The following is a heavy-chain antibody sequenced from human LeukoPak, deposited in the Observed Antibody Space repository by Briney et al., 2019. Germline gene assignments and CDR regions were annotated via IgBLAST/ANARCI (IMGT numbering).Heavy chain of an antibody. CDR2: INAGNGNT. J-gene: IGHJ6*02. V-gene: IGHV1-3*01. CDR3: ARDSVSFGESQSGYGMDV. D-gene: IGHD3-10*01. CDR1: GYTFTSYA. Sequence: ASVKVSCKASGYTFTSYAMHWVRQAPGQRLEWMGWINAGNGNTKYSQKFQGRVTITRDTSASTAYMELSSLRSEDTAVYYCARDSVSFGESQSGYGMDVRGQGTTVTVSS.